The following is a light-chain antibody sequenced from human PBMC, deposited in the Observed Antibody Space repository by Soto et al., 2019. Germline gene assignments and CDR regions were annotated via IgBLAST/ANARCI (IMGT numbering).Light chain of an antibody. CDR1: ASNIGSNT. Sequence: QSVLTQSPSASGTPGRTVTTPCSGSASNIGSNTMNWYQQFPGTAPKLFIYSDDQRPSGVPDRFSGSRSGTSASLTISGLQSEDEADYFCSTWDDALNGVVFGGGTKVTVL. CDR3: STWDDALNGVV. V-gene: IGLV1-44*01. J-gene: IGLJ2*01. CDR2: SDD.